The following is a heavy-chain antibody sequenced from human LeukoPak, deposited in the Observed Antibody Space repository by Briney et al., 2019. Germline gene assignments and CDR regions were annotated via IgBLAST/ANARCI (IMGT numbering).Heavy chain of an antibody. CDR3: ARRMVAAHADNWFDP. CDR1: GYSFTSYW. CDR2: IYPGDSDT. J-gene: IGHJ5*02. D-gene: IGHD2-15*01. Sequence: GESLKNSCKGSGYSFTSYWIGWVRQMPGKGLEWMGIIYPGDSDTRYSPSFQGQVTISADKSISTAYLQWSSLKASDTAMYYCARRMVAAHADNWFDPWGQGTLVTVSS. V-gene: IGHV5-51*01.